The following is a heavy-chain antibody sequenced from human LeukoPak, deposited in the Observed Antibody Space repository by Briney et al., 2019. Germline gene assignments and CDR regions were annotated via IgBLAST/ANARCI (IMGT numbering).Heavy chain of an antibody. CDR3: AKRGVVIRVILVGFHKEAYYFDS. D-gene: IGHD3-22*01. CDR2: ITDNGRT. Sequence: EGSLRLSCAVSGITLSNYGMSWVRQAPGKGLDWVAGITDNGRTTYADSVKGRFTISRDNPKSTLYLQMNSLRAEDTAVYFCAKRGVVIRVILVGFHKEAYYFDSWGQGALVTVSS. J-gene: IGHJ4*02. CDR1: GITLSNYG. V-gene: IGHV3-23*01.